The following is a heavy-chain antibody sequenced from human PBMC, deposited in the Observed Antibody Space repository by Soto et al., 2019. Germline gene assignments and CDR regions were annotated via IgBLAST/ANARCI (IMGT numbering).Heavy chain of an antibody. J-gene: IGHJ4*02. CDR2: ISGYNGNT. Sequence: GASVKVSCQASGYSFTSYGFSWVRQAPGQGLEWMGWISGYNGNTNYAQKFQGRVTMTTDTSTSTAYMELRSLRSDDTAVYYCAIKYGDYRFDYWGQGTLVTVSS. D-gene: IGHD4-17*01. CDR1: GYSFTSYG. CDR3: AIKYGDYRFDY. V-gene: IGHV1-18*01.